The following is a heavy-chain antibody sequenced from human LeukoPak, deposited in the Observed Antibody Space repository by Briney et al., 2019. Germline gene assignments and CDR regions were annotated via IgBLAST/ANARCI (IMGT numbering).Heavy chain of an antibody. J-gene: IGHJ4*02. V-gene: IGHV1-18*01. CDR1: GGTFSSYA. CDR3: ATYYYGSGSYKYYFDY. Sequence: GASVKVSCKTSGGTFSSYAISWVRQAPGQGLEWMGWISAYNGNTNYAQKLQGRVTMTTDTSTSTAYMELRSLRSDDTAVYYCATYYYGSGSYKYYFDYWGQGTLVTVSS. CDR2: ISAYNGNT. D-gene: IGHD3-10*01.